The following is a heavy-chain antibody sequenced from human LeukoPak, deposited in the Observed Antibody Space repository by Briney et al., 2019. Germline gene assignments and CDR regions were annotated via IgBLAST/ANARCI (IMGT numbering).Heavy chain of an antibody. D-gene: IGHD3-16*02. CDR2: IKQDGSEK. CDR3: ARARGYDYVWGSYRSHGYFDY. J-gene: IGHJ4*02. CDR1: GFTFSSYW. Sequence: GGSLRLSCAASGFTFSSYWMSWVRQAPGKGLEWVANIKQDGSEKYYVDSVKGRFTISRDNAKNSLYLQMNSLRAEDTAVYYCARARGYDYVWGSYRSHGYFDYWGQGTLVTVSS. V-gene: IGHV3-7*01.